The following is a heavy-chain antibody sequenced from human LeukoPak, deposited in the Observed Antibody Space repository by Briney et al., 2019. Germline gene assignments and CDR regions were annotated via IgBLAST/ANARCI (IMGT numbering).Heavy chain of an antibody. V-gene: IGHV3-23*01. CDR1: GFTFSSYD. CDR3: AKRGNPAVGHHYLDV. Sequence: GGSLRLSCAASGFTFSSYDMSWVRQAPGKGLEGVSSITLSCGRTFYADSVKGRFTIPRDNSKNTLYLQMNSLGAEDAGVYYCAKRGNPAVGHHYLDVWGEGTTVSVSS. CDR2: ITLSCGRT. D-gene: IGHD2-2*01. J-gene: IGHJ6*03.